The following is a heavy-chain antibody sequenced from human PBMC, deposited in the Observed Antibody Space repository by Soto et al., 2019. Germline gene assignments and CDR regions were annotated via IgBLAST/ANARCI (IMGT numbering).Heavy chain of an antibody. J-gene: IGHJ5*02. Sequence: GASVKVSCKVSGYTLTELSMHWVRQAPGKGLEWMGGFDPEDGETIYAQKFQGRVTMTEDTSTDTAYMELSSLRSEDTAVNYCATEGYSYGSPNNWFDPWGQGTLVTVSS. V-gene: IGHV1-24*01. D-gene: IGHD5-18*01. CDR2: FDPEDGET. CDR1: GYTLTELS. CDR3: ATEGYSYGSPNNWFDP.